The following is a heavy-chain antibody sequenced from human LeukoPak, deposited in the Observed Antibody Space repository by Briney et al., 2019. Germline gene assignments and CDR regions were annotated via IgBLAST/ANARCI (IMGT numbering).Heavy chain of an antibody. J-gene: IGHJ3*02. Sequence: SETLSLTCTVSGGSISSYYWSWIRQPPGKGLEWIGYIYYSGSTNYNPSLKSRVTISVDTSKNQFSLKLSSVTAADTAVYYCARRARTYDSSGYYYDDAFDIWGQGTMVTVSS. CDR1: GGSISSYY. D-gene: IGHD3-22*01. CDR2: IYYSGST. CDR3: ARRARTYDSSGYYYDDAFDI. V-gene: IGHV4-59*08.